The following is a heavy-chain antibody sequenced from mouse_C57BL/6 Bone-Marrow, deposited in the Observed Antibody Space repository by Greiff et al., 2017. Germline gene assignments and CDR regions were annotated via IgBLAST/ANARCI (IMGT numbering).Heavy chain of an antibody. CDR2: IPYDGST. D-gene: IGHD2-4*01. J-gene: IGHJ4*01. Sequence: ESGPGLVKPSQSLSLTCSVSGYSITSGYFWYWIRQLPGNKLEWMGYIPYDGSTNYNPSLKNRTSLTRDTSKNQFFLKLNSVTTEDTATYYCARRDYDYDGDAMDYWGKGTSVTVSS. CDR1: GYSITSGYF. CDR3: ARRDYDYDGDAMDY. V-gene: IGHV3-6*01.